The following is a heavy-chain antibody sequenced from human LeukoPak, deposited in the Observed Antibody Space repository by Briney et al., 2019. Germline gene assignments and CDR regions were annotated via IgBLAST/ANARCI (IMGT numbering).Heavy chain of an antibody. V-gene: IGHV3-11*01. D-gene: IGHD5-18*01. CDR2: ISSSGYTI. CDR3: ARTTEGGYTYGYFYYYYMDV. J-gene: IGHJ6*03. CDR1: GFTFSDYY. Sequence: GGSLRLSCAASGFTFSDYYMSWIRQAPRKGLEWVSYISSSGYTIYYADSVKGRFTISRDNAKNSLYLQMNSLRAEDTAVYYCARTTEGGYTYGYFYYYYMDVWGKGTTVTISS.